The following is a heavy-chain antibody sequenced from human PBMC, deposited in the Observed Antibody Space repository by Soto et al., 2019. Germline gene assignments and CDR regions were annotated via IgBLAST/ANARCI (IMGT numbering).Heavy chain of an antibody. Sequence: EVQLVESGGGLVQPGGSLRLSCAASGFTFSSYWMSWVRQAPGKGLEWVANIKQDGREKYYVYSVKGRFTISRDNAKNSLYLQMNSLRAEDTAVYYCARRRIAARKPLGYFDYWGQGTLVTVSS. CDR1: GFTFSSYW. D-gene: IGHD6-6*01. CDR2: IKQDGREK. V-gene: IGHV3-7*01. CDR3: ARRRIAARKPLGYFDY. J-gene: IGHJ4*02.